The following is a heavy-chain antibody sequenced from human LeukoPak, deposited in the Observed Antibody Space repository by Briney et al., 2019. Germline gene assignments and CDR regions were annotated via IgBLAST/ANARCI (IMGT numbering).Heavy chain of an antibody. Sequence: GGSLRLSCAASGFTFSSYSMNWVRQAPGKGLEWVSSISSSSSYIYYADSVKGRFTISRDNAKNSLYLQMNSLRAEDTAVYYCARLDYYDSSGYVPLFDYWGQGTLVTVSS. J-gene: IGHJ4*02. V-gene: IGHV3-21*01. CDR2: ISSSSSYI. D-gene: IGHD3-22*01. CDR3: ARLDYYDSSGYVPLFDY. CDR1: GFTFSSYS.